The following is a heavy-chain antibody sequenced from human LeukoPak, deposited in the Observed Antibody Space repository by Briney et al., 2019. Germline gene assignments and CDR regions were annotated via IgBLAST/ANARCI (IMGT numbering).Heavy chain of an antibody. D-gene: IGHD3-16*01. V-gene: IGHV1-69*04. CDR1: GGTFSSYA. CDR2: IIPLLGVT. Sequence: ASVKVSRKASGGTFSSYAFNWVRQAPGQGLEWVGRIIPLLGVTNHAQKLQGRVTVTADPATNTAYMELSSLIPDDTAVYYCARARTMITFGGVRHAFDIWGQGTLVTVSS. J-gene: IGHJ3*02. CDR3: ARARTMITFGGVRHAFDI.